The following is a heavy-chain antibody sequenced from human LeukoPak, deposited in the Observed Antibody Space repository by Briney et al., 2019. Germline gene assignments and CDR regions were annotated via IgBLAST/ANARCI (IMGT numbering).Heavy chain of an antibody. CDR3: ARLVGPDYYGSGTRWFDP. J-gene: IGHJ5*02. CDR2: INHSGST. CDR1: GGSFSGYY. V-gene: IGHV4-34*01. Sequence: DPSGTLSLTCAVYGGSFSGYYWSWIRQPPEKGLEWIGEINHSGSTNYNPSLKSRVTISVDTSKNQFSLKLSSVTAADTAVYYCARLVGPDYYGSGTRWFDPWGQGTLVTVSS. D-gene: IGHD3-10*01.